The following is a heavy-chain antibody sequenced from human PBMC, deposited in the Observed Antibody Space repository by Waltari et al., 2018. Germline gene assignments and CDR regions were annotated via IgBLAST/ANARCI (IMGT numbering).Heavy chain of an antibody. Sequence: QVQLVESGGGVVQPGRSLRLSCAASGFTFSSYGMHWVRQAPGKGLEWVAVIWYDGSNKYYADSVKGRFTISRDNSKNTLYLQMNSLRAEDTAVYYCARGGDSSSPDYWGQGTLVTVSS. J-gene: IGHJ4*02. CDR3: ARGGDSSSPDY. CDR2: IWYDGSNK. V-gene: IGHV3-33*01. CDR1: GFTFSSYG. D-gene: IGHD6-13*01.